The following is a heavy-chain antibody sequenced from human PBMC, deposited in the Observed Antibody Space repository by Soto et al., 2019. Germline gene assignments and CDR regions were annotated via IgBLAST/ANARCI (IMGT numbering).Heavy chain of an antibody. CDR2: ISGGSGDT. V-gene: IGHV3-23*01. J-gene: IGHJ4*02. D-gene: IGHD2-2*01. CDR3: ARGASTFDY. CDR1: GFTFSNSA. Sequence: EVQLLESGGGVAQPGGSLRLSCAASGFTFSNSAMSWVRQAPGKGLEWVSTISGGSGDTSYADPVKGRFIVSRDDSRTTLYLQMNSRRAEDTALYYCARGASTFDYWGQRRPVIVSS.